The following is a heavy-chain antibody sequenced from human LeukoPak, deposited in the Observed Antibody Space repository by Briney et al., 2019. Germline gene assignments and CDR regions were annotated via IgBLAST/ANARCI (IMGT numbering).Heavy chain of an antibody. J-gene: IGHJ4*02. CDR1: GFTFRNHW. CDR3: ARDQRVTGRPDIDY. Sequence: GGSLRLSCAASGFTFRNHWMHWVRQTPGKGLVWVSRISSDGSSTTYADSVKGRFTISRDNAKNTLYLQMNNLRAEDTAMYYCARDQRVTGRPDIDYWGQGTLIIVSS. D-gene: IGHD6-6*01. CDR2: ISSDGSST. V-gene: IGHV3-74*03.